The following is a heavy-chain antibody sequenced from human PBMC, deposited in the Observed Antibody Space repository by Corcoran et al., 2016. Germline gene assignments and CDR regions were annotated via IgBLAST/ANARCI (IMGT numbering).Heavy chain of an antibody. D-gene: IGHD1-1*01. CDR1: VFSFSNTW. J-gene: IGHJ4*02. V-gene: IGHV3-15*07. Sequence: EVQLVESGGDFVMPGGSLRLSCAASVFSFSNTWMNWVRQAPGKGLEWVARIKSKTDGETTEYAAPVKGRFTISRDGSKDTLYLQMRSLKTEDTAVYYCATYGTVPRNYLHYWGRGTLVTVSS. CDR3: ATYGTVPRNYLHY. CDR2: IKSKTDGETT.